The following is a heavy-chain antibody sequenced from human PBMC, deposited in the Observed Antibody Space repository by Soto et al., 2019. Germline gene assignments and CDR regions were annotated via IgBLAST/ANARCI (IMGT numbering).Heavy chain of an antibody. J-gene: IGHJ3*02. CDR1: GYTLTELS. CDR3: ATERTIPAAGIPRRAFDI. V-gene: IGHV1-24*01. CDR2: FDPEDGET. Sequence: GASVKVSCKVSGYTLTELSMHWVRQAPGKGLEWMGGFDPEDGETIYAQKFQGRVTMTEDTSTDTAYMELSSLRSEDTAVYYCATERTIPAAGIPRRAFDIWGQGTMVTVSS. D-gene: IGHD6-13*01.